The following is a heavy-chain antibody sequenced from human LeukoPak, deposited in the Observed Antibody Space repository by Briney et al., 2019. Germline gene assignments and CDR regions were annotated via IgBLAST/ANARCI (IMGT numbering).Heavy chain of an antibody. V-gene: IGHV3-11*04. CDR3: ARFDGYSSSWSFDC. J-gene: IGHJ4*02. Sequence: PGGSLRLSCAASGFTFSDYYMSWIRQAPGKGLEWVSYISSSGSTIYYADSVKGRFTISRDNAKNSLYLQMNSLRAEDTAVYYCARFDGYSSSWSFDCWGQGTLVTVSS. CDR2: ISSSGSTI. CDR1: GFTFSDYY. D-gene: IGHD6-13*01.